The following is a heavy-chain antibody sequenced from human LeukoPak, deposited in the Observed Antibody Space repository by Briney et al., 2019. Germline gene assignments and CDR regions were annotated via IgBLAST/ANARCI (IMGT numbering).Heavy chain of an antibody. CDR1: GFTFSSYG. CDR3: ARDQAKYQLLGDFGY. D-gene: IGHD2-2*01. Sequence: GGSLRLSCAASGFTFSSYGMHWVRQAPGKGLEWVAFIRYDGSNKYYADSVKGRFTISRDNSKNTLYLQMNSLRAEDTAVYYCARDQAKYQLLGDFGYWGQGTLVTVSS. J-gene: IGHJ4*02. V-gene: IGHV3-30*02. CDR2: IRYDGSNK.